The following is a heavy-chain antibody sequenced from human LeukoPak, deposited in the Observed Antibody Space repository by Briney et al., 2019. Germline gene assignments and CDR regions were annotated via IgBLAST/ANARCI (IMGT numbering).Heavy chain of an antibody. CDR2: IYSGGST. J-gene: IGHJ5*02. D-gene: IGHD4-17*01. CDR3: ARRRGDGDKYNWFDP. V-gene: IGHV3-66*04. Sequence: PGGSLRLSCAASGFTVSSNYMSWVRQAPGKGLEWVSVIYSGGSTYYADSVKGRFTISRDNSKNTLYLQMNSLRAEDTAVYYCARRRGDGDKYNWFDPWGQGTLVTVSS. CDR1: GFTVSSNY.